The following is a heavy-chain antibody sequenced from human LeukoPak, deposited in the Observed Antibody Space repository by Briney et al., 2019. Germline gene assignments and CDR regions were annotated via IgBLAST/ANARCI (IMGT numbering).Heavy chain of an antibody. CDR3: ATYYYDSSGFDY. Sequence: SVKVSCKASGGTFSSYAISWVRQAPGQGLEWMGGIIPIFGTANYAQKFQGRVTITADESTSTAYMELSSLRSEDTAVYYCATYYYDSSGFDYWGQGTLVTVSS. CDR2: IIPIFGTA. CDR1: GGTFSSYA. D-gene: IGHD3-22*01. V-gene: IGHV1-69*13. J-gene: IGHJ4*02.